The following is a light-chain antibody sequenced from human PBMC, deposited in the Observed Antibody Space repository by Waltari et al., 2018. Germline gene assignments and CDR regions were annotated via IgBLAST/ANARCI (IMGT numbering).Light chain of an antibody. J-gene: IGKJ4*01. Sequence: EIVLTQSPATLSLSPGERATLSCRASHSVNSYLPCYQQKPGQAPRLLIYAASHRATGIPARGSGSVSGTYFTLTISSREPEDFAVYYCQQHRTWPLTFGVGTKVEIK. CDR1: HSVNSY. V-gene: IGKV3-11*01. CDR2: AAS. CDR3: QQHRTWPLT.